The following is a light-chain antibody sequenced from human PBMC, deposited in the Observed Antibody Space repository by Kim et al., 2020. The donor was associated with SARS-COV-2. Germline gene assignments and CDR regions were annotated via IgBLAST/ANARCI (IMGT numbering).Light chain of an antibody. CDR2: EVN. CDR3: SSYINSNTVI. CDR1: SSDVGGYNR. V-gene: IGLV2-18*02. J-gene: IGLJ2*01. Sequence: QSALTQPPSVSGSPGQSVTISCTGTSSDVGGYNRVSWYQQPPGTAPKLIIYEVNKRPSGVPGRFSGSKSGNTASLTISVLQAEDEADYYCSSYINSNTVIFGGGTQLTIL.